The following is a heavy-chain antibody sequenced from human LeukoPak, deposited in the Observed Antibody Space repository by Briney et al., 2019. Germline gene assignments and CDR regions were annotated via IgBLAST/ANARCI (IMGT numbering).Heavy chain of an antibody. V-gene: IGHV1-46*01. J-gene: IGHJ4*02. CDR2: INPSGGST. D-gene: IGHD3-10*01. CDR3: AREGSYYYGSGSYYGD. CDR1: GYTFTSYY. Sequence: ASVKVSCKASGYTFTSYYMHWVRQAPGQGLEWMGIINPSGGSTSYAQKFQGRVTMTRDTSTSTVYMELSSLRSEDTAVYYCAREGSYYYGSGSYYGDWGQGTLVTVSS.